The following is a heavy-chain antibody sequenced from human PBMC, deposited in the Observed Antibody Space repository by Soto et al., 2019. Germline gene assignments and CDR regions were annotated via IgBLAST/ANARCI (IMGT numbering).Heavy chain of an antibody. J-gene: IGHJ4*02. D-gene: IGHD6-6*01. V-gene: IGHV3-30*18. CDR1: GFTFSLYG. CDR3: AKDGREYSSYSSLEY. CDR2: TSYDGSNE. Sequence: GGSLRLSCASSGFTFSLYGMHCVRHSPGKGLEWLAVTSYDGSNEYYADSVKGRFTISRDKSKNTLYLQMNSLRPEDTAVYYCAKDGREYSSYSSLEYWGRGTLVTVS.